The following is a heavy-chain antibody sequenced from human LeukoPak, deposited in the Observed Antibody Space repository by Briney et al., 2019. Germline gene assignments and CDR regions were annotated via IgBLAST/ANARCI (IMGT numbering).Heavy chain of an antibody. V-gene: IGHV1-2*02. CDR1: GYTFSASY. J-gene: IGHJ5*02. Sequence: ASVKVSCKASGYTFSASYIHWVRQAPGQGLEWMAWIKPDGGGTTYAQNFEGRVTVTRDTSISTVYMDLNSLKSDDTAVYYCARGLLRELKGFDPWGQGTLVTVSS. D-gene: IGHD1-7*01. CDR3: ARGLLRELKGFDP. CDR2: IKPDGGGT.